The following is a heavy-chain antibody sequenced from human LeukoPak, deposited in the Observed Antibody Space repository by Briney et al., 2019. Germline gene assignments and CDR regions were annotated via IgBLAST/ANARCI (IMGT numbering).Heavy chain of an antibody. CDR1: GFTFSTYW. V-gene: IGHV3-7*01. J-gene: IGHJ4*02. CDR2: IKQDGSDK. CDR3: ARVRCSSNSCFPDY. D-gene: IGHD2-2*01. Sequence: GGSLRLSCAASGFTFSTYWMSWVRQAPGKGLEWVANIKQDGSDKYYVDSVKGRFTISRDNAKNSLFLQMNSLRAEDTAVYYCARVRCSSNSCFPDYWGQGTLVTVPS.